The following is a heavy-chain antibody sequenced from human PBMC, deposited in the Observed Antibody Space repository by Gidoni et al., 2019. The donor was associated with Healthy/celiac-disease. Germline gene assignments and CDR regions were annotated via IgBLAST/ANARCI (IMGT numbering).Heavy chain of an antibody. CDR2: IYHSGST. CDR1: GYSISSGYY. Sequence: QVQLQESGPGLVKPSATLSLTCTVSGYSISSGYYWGWIRQPPGKGLEWIGSIYHSGSTYYNPSLKSRVTISVDTSKNQFSLKLSSVTAADTAVYYCARDRLGFGERDFDLWGRGTLVTVSS. CDR3: ARDRLGFGERDFDL. J-gene: IGHJ2*01. D-gene: IGHD3-10*01. V-gene: IGHV4-38-2*02.